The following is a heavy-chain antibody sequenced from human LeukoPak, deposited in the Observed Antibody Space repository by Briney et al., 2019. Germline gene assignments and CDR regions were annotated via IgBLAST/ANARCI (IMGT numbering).Heavy chain of an antibody. D-gene: IGHD1-26*01. Sequence: PGGSLRLSCAASGFSFSDYYMSWVRQAPGMGLEWISYIGTRSNPIYYADSVKGRFTISRDDAKNSLYLQMNSLRDEDTAVYFCAREARGSGRDFDYWGQGILVTVSS. CDR2: IGTRSNPI. CDR1: GFSFSDYY. CDR3: AREARGSGRDFDY. V-gene: IGHV3-11*01. J-gene: IGHJ4*02.